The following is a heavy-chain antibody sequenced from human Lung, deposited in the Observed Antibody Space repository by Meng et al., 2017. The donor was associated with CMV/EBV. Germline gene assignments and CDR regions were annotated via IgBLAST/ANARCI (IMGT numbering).Heavy chain of an antibody. D-gene: IGHD3-3*01. V-gene: IGHV3-33*06. CDR3: AKDQRESITVIGVASLE. J-gene: IGHJ4*02. CDR1: GFTFSSYG. CDR2: IWYDGSNK. Sequence: GESLKISCAASGFTFSSYGMHWVRQAPGKGLEWVAVIWYDGSNKYYEDSVKGRFTISRDNSKNTLYLQMNSLRAEDTAVYYCAKDQRESITVIGVASLEWGQGNXVNGAS.